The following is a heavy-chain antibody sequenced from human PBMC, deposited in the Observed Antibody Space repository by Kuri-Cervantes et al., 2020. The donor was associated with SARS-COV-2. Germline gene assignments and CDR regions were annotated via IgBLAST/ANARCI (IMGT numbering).Heavy chain of an antibody. D-gene: IGHD4-17*01. CDR3: ARSPGDGDYDPFDY. CDR1: GFTFSSYS. J-gene: IGHJ4*02. V-gene: IGHV3-48*04. Sequence: GGSLRLSCAASGFTFSSYSMNWVRQAPGKGLEWVSYISSSSSTIYYADSVKGRFTISRDNAKNSLYLQVNSLRAEDTAVYYCARSPGDGDYDPFDYWGQGTLVTVSS. CDR2: ISSSSSTI.